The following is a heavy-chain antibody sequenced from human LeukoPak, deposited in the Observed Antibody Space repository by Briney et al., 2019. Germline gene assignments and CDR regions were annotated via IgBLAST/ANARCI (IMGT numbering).Heavy chain of an antibody. J-gene: IGHJ4*02. D-gene: IGHD3-16*02. CDR3: AKRGVGGVIVAIDY. Sequence: GGSLRLSCAASGFTFSSNAMSWVRQAPGKGLEWVSAISGSGGNTYYADSVKGRFTISRDNSKNTLYLHMTSLRAEDRAVYYCAKRGVGGVIVAIDYWGQGTLVTVSS. CDR2: ISGSGGNT. CDR1: GFTFSSNA. V-gene: IGHV3-23*01.